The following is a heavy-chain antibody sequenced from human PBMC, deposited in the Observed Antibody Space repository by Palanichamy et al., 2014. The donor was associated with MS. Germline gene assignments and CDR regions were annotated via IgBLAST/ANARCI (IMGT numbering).Heavy chain of an antibody. CDR3: ARHDGDSIVSD. Sequence: QVRLQESGPRLVKPSGDPVPHLRCLWLLHQQWLLLGLDPAAPGKGLEWIGSIDHSGTTFYNPSLKSRVTISGDTSNNQFSLKLSSVTAADTAVYSCARHDGDSIVSDWGQGTLVTVSS. V-gene: IGHV4-38-2*01. CDR1: LLHQQWLL. D-gene: IGHD4-17*01. CDR2: IDHSGTT. J-gene: IGHJ4*02.